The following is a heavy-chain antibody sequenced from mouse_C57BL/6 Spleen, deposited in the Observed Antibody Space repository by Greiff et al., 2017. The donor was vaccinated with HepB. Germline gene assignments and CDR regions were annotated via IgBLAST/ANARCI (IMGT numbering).Heavy chain of an antibody. J-gene: IGHJ3*01. Sequence: QVQLQQPGAELVKPGASVKLSCKASGYTFTSYWMHWVKQRPGQGLEWIGMIHPNSGSTNYNEKFKSKATLTVDKSSSTAYLQLSSLTSEDSAVYYCARDYYGPWFAYWGQGTLVTVSA. CDR2: IHPNSGST. CDR3: ARDYYGPWFAY. V-gene: IGHV1-64*01. D-gene: IGHD1-1*01. CDR1: GYTFTSYW.